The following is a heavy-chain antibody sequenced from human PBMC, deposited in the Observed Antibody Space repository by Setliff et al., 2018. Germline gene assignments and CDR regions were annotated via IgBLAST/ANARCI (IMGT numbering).Heavy chain of an antibody. Sequence: SETLSLTCAVYGGSFSGYYWSWIRQPPGKGLEWIGEINHSGSTNYNPSLKSRVTISVDTSKNQFSLKLNSVTAADTAVYYCARGIITMVRGVITFSYYFDYWGQGTLVTVSS. J-gene: IGHJ4*02. D-gene: IGHD3-10*01. CDR3: ARGIITMVRGVITFSYYFDY. CDR1: GGSFSGYY. CDR2: INHSGST. V-gene: IGHV4-34*01.